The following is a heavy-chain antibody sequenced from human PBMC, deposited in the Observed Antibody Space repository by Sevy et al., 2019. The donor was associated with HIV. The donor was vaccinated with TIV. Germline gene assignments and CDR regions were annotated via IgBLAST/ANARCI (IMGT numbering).Heavy chain of an antibody. CDR1: GYTFTSYG. CDR3: GRGGGIVTMVRGVINAVIDY. CDR2: ISAYNGNT. V-gene: IGHV1-18*01. J-gene: IGHJ4*02. Sequence: ASVKVSCKASGYTFTSYGISWVRQAPGQGLEWMGWISAYNGNTNYAQKLQGRVTMTTDTSTSTAYMELRSLRSDDTAVYYCGRGGGIVTMVRGVINAVIDYWGQGTLVTVSS. D-gene: IGHD3-10*01.